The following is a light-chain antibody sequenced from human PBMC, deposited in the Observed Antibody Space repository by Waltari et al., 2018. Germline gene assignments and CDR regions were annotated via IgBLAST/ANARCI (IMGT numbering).Light chain of an antibody. CDR3: HQYSSTPRA. Sequence: DIVMTQSPDSLAVSLGERATINCKSSQSLLYSSNNKNYLAWYQQKPGPPPKLLIYWASTRESGVPDRFSGSGSGTDFTLTISSLQAEDVAVYYCHQYSSTPRAFGQGTKVEIK. CDR1: QSLLYSSNNKNY. V-gene: IGKV4-1*01. J-gene: IGKJ1*01. CDR2: WAS.